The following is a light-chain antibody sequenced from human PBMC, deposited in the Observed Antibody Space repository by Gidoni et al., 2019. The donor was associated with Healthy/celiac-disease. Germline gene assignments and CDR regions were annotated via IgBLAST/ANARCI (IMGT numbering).Light chain of an antibody. CDR3: SSYSSSSTLYV. V-gene: IGLV2-14*03. CDR2: DVS. Sequence: QSALTQPASVSGSPGQSITISCTGTSSDIGGYHYVSWYQQHPGTAPKLIICDVSNRPSGVSNRFSGSKSGNTASLTISGLQAEDEADYYCSSYSSSSTLYVFGTGTKVTVL. J-gene: IGLJ1*01. CDR1: SSDIGGYHY.